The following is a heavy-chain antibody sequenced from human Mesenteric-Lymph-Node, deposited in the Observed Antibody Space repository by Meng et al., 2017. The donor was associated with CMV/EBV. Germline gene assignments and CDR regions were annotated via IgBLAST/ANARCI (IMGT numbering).Heavy chain of an antibody. CDR2: ISGSGSRT. J-gene: IGHJ5*02. D-gene: IGHD3-22*01. V-gene: IGHV3-23*01. Sequence: GESLKISCAASGFTFRNYAMNWVRQAPGKGLEWVSGISGSGSRTYYADSVKGRFTISRDNSKNTLFLQMDSLRAEDTAVYYCAKGHVNNYYDSSGYFTWFDPWGQGTLVTVSS. CDR1: GFTFRNYA. CDR3: AKGHVNNYYDSSGYFTWFDP.